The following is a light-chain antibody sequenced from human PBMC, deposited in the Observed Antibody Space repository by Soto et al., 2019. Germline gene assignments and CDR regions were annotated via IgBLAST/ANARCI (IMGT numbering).Light chain of an antibody. Sequence: QSALTQPPSASGSPGQSVTISCTGTSSDVGGYNYVSWYQQYPGKAPKVMIYEVNKRPSGVPDRFSGSKSGNTASLTVSGLQAEDEADYYCCSYAGSNNLVFGGGTQLTVL. V-gene: IGLV2-8*01. J-gene: IGLJ2*01. CDR2: EVN. CDR1: SSDVGGYNY. CDR3: CSYAGSNNLV.